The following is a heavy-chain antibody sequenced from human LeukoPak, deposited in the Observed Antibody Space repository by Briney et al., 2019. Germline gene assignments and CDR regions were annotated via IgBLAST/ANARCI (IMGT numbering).Heavy chain of an antibody. CDR3: ARGPHYGDRVDYLDY. J-gene: IGHJ4*02. D-gene: IGHD4-17*01. Sequence: GGSLRLSCTASGFIFRSHWMSWVRQVPGRGLEWVAHIKQDGSEKHYLDSVEGRFTLSREDAKNSLYLQMASLRVDDTAVYYCARGPHYGDRVDYLDYWGQGTLVTVSS. CDR2: IKQDGSEK. CDR1: GFIFRSHW. V-gene: IGHV3-7*01.